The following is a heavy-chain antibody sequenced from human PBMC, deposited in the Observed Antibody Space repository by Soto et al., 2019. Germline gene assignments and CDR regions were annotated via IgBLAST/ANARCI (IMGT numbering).Heavy chain of an antibody. D-gene: IGHD6-6*01. Sequence: EVQLVESGGGLVQPGRSLRLSCAASGFTFDDYAMHWVRQAPGKGLEWVSGISWNSGSIGYADSVKGRFTISRDNAKNSLYLQMNSLRAEDTALYYCAKFRDHRIAAGPRTYFDYWGQGTLVTVSS. CDR1: GFTFDDYA. V-gene: IGHV3-9*01. CDR2: ISWNSGSI. CDR3: AKFRDHRIAAGPRTYFDY. J-gene: IGHJ4*02.